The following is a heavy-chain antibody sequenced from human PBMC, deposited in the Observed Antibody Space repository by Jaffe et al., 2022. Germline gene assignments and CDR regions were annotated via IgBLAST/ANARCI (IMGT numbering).Heavy chain of an antibody. J-gene: IGHJ4*02. D-gene: IGHD5-18*01. Sequence: EVQLVESGGGLVQPGGSLRLSCAASGFTFSTYWMHWVRQAPGKGLVWVSRINSDGSSTSYADSVKGRFTISRDNAKNTLYLQMNSLRAEDTAVYYCARVEMATARLFDYWGQGTLVTVSS. CDR1: GFTFSTYW. V-gene: IGHV3-74*01. CDR3: ARVEMATARLFDY. CDR2: INSDGSST.